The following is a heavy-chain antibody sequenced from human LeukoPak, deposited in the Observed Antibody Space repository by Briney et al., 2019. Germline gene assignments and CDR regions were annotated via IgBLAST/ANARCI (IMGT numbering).Heavy chain of an antibody. V-gene: IGHV4-59*01. CDR1: SGSISSYY. D-gene: IGHD3-22*01. J-gene: IGHJ4*02. Sequence: SETLSLTCTVSSGSISSYYWSCIRQPPGKGLEWIGFFYYTGSTNYNPSLKSRVTISVDTSKNQFSLKLSSVTAADTAVYYCARVLPNYYDSSGYYYISYYFDYWGQGTLVTVSS. CDR3: ARVLPNYYDSSGYYYISYYFDY. CDR2: FYYTGST.